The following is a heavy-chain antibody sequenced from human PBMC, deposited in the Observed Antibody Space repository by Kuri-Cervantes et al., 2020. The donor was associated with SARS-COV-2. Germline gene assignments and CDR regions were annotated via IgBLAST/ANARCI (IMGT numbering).Heavy chain of an antibody. CDR3: ARGSGDFDY. D-gene: IGHD3-3*01. CDR2: INHSGST. Sequence: SETLSLTCAVYGGSFSGYYWSWIRQPPGKGLEWIGEINHSGSTNYNPSLKSRVTISVDTSKNQFSLKLSSVTAADTAVYYCARGSGDFDYWGQGTLVTVSS. CDR1: GGSFSGYY. J-gene: IGHJ4*02. V-gene: IGHV4-34*01.